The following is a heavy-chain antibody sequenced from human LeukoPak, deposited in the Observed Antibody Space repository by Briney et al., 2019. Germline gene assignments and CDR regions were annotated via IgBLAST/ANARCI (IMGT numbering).Heavy chain of an antibody. J-gene: IGHJ4*02. CDR1: GFTFSTYG. V-gene: IGHV3-30*02. D-gene: IGHD3-10*01. Sequence: PGGSLRLSCAASGFTFSTYGMHWVRQAPGKGLEWVAFIRNDGSNKYYADSVKGRFTISRDNSKNTLYLQMNSLRAEDTAVYYCARVEGYGSGSYYPFYYFDYWGQGTLVTVSS. CDR2: IRNDGSNK. CDR3: ARVEGYGSGSYYPFYYFDY.